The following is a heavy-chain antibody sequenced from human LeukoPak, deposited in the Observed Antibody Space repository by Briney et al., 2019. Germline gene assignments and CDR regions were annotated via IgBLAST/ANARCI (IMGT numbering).Heavy chain of an antibody. CDR1: GYSFTSHY. J-gene: IGHJ5*02. Sequence: ASGKVSCKASGYSFTSHYMHWVRQAPGQGLEWLGLINPSGTYTLYAQKFQGRVTMTRDMSTTTDYMELSSLRSEDTAVYYCARDNSVGDIAWWFDPWGQGTLVTVSS. V-gene: IGHV1-46*01. CDR3: ARDNSVGDIAWWFDP. CDR2: INPSGTYT. D-gene: IGHD3-16*02.